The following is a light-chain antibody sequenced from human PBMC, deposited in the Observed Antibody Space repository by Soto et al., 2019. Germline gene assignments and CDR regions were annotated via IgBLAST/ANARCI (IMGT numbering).Light chain of an antibody. CDR3: QQHGSSPWT. Sequence: EIVLTQSPGTLSLSPGERATLSCRASQSVTSNYLVWYQQKPGQSPRRLIYRTSIRATGIPDRFSASGSGTDFTLTISRLEPEDFAMYYCQQHGSSPWTFGHGTKVEIK. J-gene: IGKJ1*01. CDR2: RTS. CDR1: QSVTSNY. V-gene: IGKV3-20*01.